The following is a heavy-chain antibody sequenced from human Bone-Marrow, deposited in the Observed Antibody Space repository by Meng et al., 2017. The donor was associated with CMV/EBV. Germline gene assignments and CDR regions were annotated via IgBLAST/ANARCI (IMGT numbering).Heavy chain of an antibody. D-gene: IGHD3-22*01. CDR1: GDSCAGYY. V-gene: IGHV1-2*02. Sequence: QVPLVQSWAEVKKTVDSLKVSFTASGDSCAGYYMHWGRQAPGQGLEWMGWINPNSGGTNYAQKFQGRVTMTRATSISTAYMELSRLRSDDTAVYYCARGAWYYDSSGYSAFWGQGTLVTVSS. CDR3: ARGAWYYDSSGYSAF. CDR2: INPNSGGT. J-gene: IGHJ4*02.